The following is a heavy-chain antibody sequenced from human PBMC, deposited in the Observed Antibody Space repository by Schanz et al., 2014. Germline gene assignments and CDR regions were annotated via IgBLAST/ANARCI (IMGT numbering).Heavy chain of an antibody. CDR3: ARAGQDYSDSSGYATYYFGN. CDR1: GGTFSSFA. Sequence: QVQLVQSGAEVKKPGSSVKVSCKASGGTFSSFAIFWVRQAPGQGLEWMGTIILILDITNYAQKFQGRVTITADNPTSTAYMDLSNLRSEDTAVYYCARAGQDYSDSSGYATYYFGNWGQGTLVTVSS. D-gene: IGHD3-22*01. J-gene: IGHJ4*02. V-gene: IGHV1-69*04. CDR2: IILILDIT.